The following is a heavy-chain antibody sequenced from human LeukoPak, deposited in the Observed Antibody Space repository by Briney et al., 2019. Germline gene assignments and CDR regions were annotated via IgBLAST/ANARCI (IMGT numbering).Heavy chain of an antibody. D-gene: IGHD4-17*01. CDR1: GFTLNSYW. Sequence: GALRLSFSGPGFTLNSYWMHLVPQGPGEGLVWVSRINSDGSSTSYADSVKGRFTISRDNAKNTLYLQMNSLGAEDTAVYYCARGYGYGMDVWGQGTLVTVSS. CDR3: ARGYGYGMDV. V-gene: IGHV3-74*01. CDR2: INSDGSST. J-gene: IGHJ6*02.